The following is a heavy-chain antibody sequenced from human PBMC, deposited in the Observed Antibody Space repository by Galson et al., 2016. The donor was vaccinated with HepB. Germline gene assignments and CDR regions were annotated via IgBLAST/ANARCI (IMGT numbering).Heavy chain of an antibody. D-gene: IGHD3-16*01. J-gene: IGHJ4*02. V-gene: IGHV1-2*04. Sequence: SVKVSCKASGYTFTDHYIHWVRQAPGQGLEWMGWINPESGDTNSAQTFQGWFTMTRDTSINTAYLELSNLRSDDTAVYYCARQAGLLGAQHYIHYWGQGTLVTVSS. CDR2: INPESGDT. CDR3: ARQAGLLGAQHYIHY. CDR1: GYTFTDHY.